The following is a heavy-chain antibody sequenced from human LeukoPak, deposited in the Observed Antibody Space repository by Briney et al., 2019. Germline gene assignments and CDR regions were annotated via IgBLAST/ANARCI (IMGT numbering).Heavy chain of an antibody. CDR1: GFTFSDYW. Sequence: GGSLRLSCAASGFTFSDYWMTWVRQAPGKGLEWVGNMNEDGSAKYYVDSVKGRFTISRDNAKNSLYLQMNSLRDEDTAVYYCAKDGGGLSGYDWFDDWGQGTLVTVSS. CDR2: MNEDGSAK. D-gene: IGHD5-12*01. V-gene: IGHV3-7*01. J-gene: IGHJ4*02. CDR3: AKDGGGLSGYDWFDD.